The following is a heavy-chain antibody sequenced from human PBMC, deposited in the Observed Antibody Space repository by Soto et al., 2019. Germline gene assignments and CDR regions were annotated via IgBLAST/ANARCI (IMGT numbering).Heavy chain of an antibody. CDR1: GYIFTGYF. V-gene: IGHV1-2*06. D-gene: IGHD4-17*01. CDR2: ITPNSGDT. J-gene: IGHJ4*03. Sequence: GASVKVSCKTSGYIFTGYFIHWVRQTPGQGLQWLGRITPNSGDTKYGQTFQGRVTLTRDTSASTAYMELSGLRADDTALYYCVRWGYGSTSLEFWGQGTLVTVSS. CDR3: VRWGYGSTSLEF.